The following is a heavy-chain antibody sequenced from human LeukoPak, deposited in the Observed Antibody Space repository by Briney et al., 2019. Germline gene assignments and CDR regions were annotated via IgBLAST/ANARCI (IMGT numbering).Heavy chain of an antibody. J-gene: IGHJ3*02. CDR1: GGSVSRAGYY. CDR2: IYYSGST. D-gene: IGHD4-23*01. Sequence: PSQTLSLTCTVSGGSVSRAGYYWSWIRQPPGKGLEWIGYIYYSGSTNYNPSLKSRVTISVDTSKNQFSLKLSSVTAADTAVYYCARDGSTVVNRYAFDIWGQGTMVTVSS. CDR3: ARDGSTVVNRYAFDI. V-gene: IGHV4-61*08.